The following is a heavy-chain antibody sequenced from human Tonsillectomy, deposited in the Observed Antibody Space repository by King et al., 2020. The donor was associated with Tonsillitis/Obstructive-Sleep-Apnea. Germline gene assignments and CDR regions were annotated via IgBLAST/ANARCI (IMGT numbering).Heavy chain of an antibody. D-gene: IGHD7-27*01. CDR2: ISTTSSHT. J-gene: IGHJ4*02. CDR3: VREHRVTGGVLLFDY. Sequence: VQLVESGGGLVKPGGSLRVSCAASGFDFSDYYMSWIRQAPGKGLEWVSYISTTSSHTKYAESVKGRFTISRDNAKNSLYLEMNSLRAEDTAVYYCVREHRVTGGVLLFDYWGQGTLVTVSS. V-gene: IGHV3-11*06. CDR1: GFDFSDYY.